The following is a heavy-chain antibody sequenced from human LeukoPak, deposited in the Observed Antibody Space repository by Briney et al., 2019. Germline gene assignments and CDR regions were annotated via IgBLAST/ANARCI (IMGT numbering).Heavy chain of an antibody. CDR3: AKDRQWLELYFDY. V-gene: IGHV3-30*18. CDR1: GLTFSSHW. J-gene: IGHJ4*02. D-gene: IGHD6-19*01. CDR2: ISYDGSNK. Sequence: PGGSLRLSCAASGLTFSSHWMHWVRQAPGKGLEWVAVISYDGSNKYYADSVKGRFTISRDNSKNTLYLQMNSLRAEDTAVYYCAKDRQWLELYFDYWGQGTLVTVSS.